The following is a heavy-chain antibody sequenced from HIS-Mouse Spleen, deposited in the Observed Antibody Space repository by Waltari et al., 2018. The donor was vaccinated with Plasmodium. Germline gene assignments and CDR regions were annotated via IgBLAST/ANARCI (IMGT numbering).Heavy chain of an antibody. V-gene: IGHV1-2*02. CDR2: INPNSGGT. CDR3: ARDHVGTGDY. D-gene: IGHD7-27*01. J-gene: IGHJ4*02. CDR1: GYTFHGYP. Sequence: QVRLVPSGAEVKKPGASVKVSCKASGYTFHGYPQLWARQAPGKGLEWMGWINPNSGGTNYAQKFQGRVTMTRDTSISTAYMELSRLRSDDTAVYYCARDHVGTGDYWGQGTLVTVSS.